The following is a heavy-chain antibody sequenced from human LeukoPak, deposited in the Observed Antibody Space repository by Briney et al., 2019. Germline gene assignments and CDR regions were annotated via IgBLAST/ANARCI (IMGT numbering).Heavy chain of an antibody. Sequence: SVKVSCKASGFTFTSSAMQWVRQARGQRLEWIGWIVVGSGNTNYAQKFQGRVTMTRDTSISTAYMELSRLRSDDTAVYYCARVGYSRSNYYYYYMDVWGKGTTVTVSS. V-gene: IGHV1-58*02. CDR3: ARVGYSRSNYYYYYMDV. D-gene: IGHD6-13*01. J-gene: IGHJ6*03. CDR1: GFTFTSSA. CDR2: IVVGSGNT.